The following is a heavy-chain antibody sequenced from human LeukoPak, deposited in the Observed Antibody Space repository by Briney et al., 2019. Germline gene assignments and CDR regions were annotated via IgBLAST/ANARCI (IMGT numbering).Heavy chain of an antibody. V-gene: IGHV3-49*03. CDR2: IRSKAYGETA. CDR3: TRDRGAYNLYDY. Sequence: GGSLRFSGTASGFTFGDYAMSWIRQAPGKGLEWVGFIRSKAYGETADYAASVKGRFTISRDDSKAIAYLQMNSLKTEDTAVYHCTRDRGAYNLYDYWGQGTLVTVSS. D-gene: IGHD1-1*01. J-gene: IGHJ4*02. CDR1: GFTFGDYA.